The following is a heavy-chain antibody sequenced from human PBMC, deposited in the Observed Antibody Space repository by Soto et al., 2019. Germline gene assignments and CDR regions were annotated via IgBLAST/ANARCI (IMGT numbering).Heavy chain of an antibody. J-gene: IGHJ5*02. Sequence: GASVKVSCKASGYTFTSYAMHWVRQAPGQRLEWMGWINAGNGNTKYSQKFQGRVTITRDTSASTAYMELSSLRSEDTAVYYCARALDWYYYDSSGYKRRNWFDPWGQGTLVTVSS. V-gene: IGHV1-3*01. CDR1: GYTFTSYA. CDR3: ARALDWYYYDSSGYKRRNWFDP. CDR2: INAGNGNT. D-gene: IGHD3-22*01.